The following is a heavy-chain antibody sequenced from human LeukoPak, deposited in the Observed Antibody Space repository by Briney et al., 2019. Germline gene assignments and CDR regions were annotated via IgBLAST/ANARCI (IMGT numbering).Heavy chain of an antibody. V-gene: IGHV3-30*04. D-gene: IGHD6-13*01. CDR1: GFTFSSSA. J-gene: IGHJ4*02. Sequence: SGRSLRLSCAASGFTFSSSAIHWVRQAPGKGLEWVALISHDGSNKYYTDSVKGRFTISRDNSKNPLYLQMNSLRTEEKAVYYCARARFRALPAAGPFDYWGPGTLVTVSS. CDR2: ISHDGSNK. CDR3: ARARFRALPAAGPFDY.